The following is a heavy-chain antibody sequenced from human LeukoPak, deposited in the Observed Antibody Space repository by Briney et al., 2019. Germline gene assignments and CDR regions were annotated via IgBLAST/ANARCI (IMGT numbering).Heavy chain of an antibody. J-gene: IGHJ4*02. CDR2: INYRGST. V-gene: IGHV4-34*01. Sequence: SETLSLTCAVYGGSFSGYYWSWIRQPPGKGLEWIGEINYRGSTNYNPSLKSRVTISVDTSKNQFSLKLSSVTAADTAVYYCAREGSSSPLHYWGQGTLVTVSS. CDR1: GGSFSGYY. CDR3: AREGSSSPLHY. D-gene: IGHD6-6*01.